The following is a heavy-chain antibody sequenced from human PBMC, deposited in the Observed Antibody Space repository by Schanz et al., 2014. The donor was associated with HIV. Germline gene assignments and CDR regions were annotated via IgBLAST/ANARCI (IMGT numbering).Heavy chain of an antibody. CDR1: GYAFSDYY. J-gene: IGHJ5*02. CDR2: INAYNGNT. Sequence: QVQLVQSGAEVKKPGASVKVSCKASGYAFSDYYLHWVRKAPGQGLEWMGWINAYNGNTHYAQKLQGRVTMTTDTSTSTAYMELRNLRSDDTAVYYCARDLRVVPAASDNWFDPWGQGTLVTVSS. D-gene: IGHD2-2*01. CDR3: ARDLRVVPAASDNWFDP. V-gene: IGHV1-18*04.